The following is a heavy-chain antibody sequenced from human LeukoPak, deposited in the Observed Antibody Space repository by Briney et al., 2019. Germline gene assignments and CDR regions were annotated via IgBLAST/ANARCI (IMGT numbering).Heavy chain of an antibody. Sequence: SETLSLTCAVYGGSFSGYYWSWIRQPPGKGLEWIGEINHSGSTNYNPSLKSRVTISVDTSKNQFSLKLSSVTAADTAVYYCXXXXXXXXXXXYNYYYYGMDVWGQGTTVTVSS. CDR3: XXXXXXXXXXXYNYYYYGMDV. CDR1: GGSFSGYY. V-gene: IGHV4-34*01. CDR2: INHSGST. J-gene: IGHJ6*02.